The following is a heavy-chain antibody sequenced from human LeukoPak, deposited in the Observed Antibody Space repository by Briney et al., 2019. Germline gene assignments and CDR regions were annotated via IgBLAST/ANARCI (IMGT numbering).Heavy chain of an antibody. CDR2: ISGSGVST. CDR1: GFTFSSYA. D-gene: IGHD3-16*02. V-gene: IGHV3-23*01. Sequence: PGGSLRLSCAASGFTFSSYAVSWVRQAPGKGLEWVSGISGSGVSTYYADSVQGRFTISRDNSKNTLYLQMNSLRAEDTAVYYCAKEMITFGGVIANDYWGQGTLVTVSS. CDR3: AKEMITFGGVIANDY. J-gene: IGHJ4*02.